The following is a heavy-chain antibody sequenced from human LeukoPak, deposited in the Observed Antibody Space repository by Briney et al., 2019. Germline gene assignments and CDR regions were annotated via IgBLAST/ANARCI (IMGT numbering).Heavy chain of an antibody. Sequence: GGSLRLSCAASGFTFSTYWMSWVRQAPGKGLEWVANIKQDGSEKKYVHSVKGRFTISRDNAKNSLYLQMNSLRAEDTAMYYCARDLDSSSWWNWFDPWGQGTLVTVSS. D-gene: IGHD6-13*01. CDR2: IKQDGSEK. CDR3: ARDLDSSSWWNWFDP. V-gene: IGHV3-7*01. CDR1: GFTFSTYW. J-gene: IGHJ5*02.